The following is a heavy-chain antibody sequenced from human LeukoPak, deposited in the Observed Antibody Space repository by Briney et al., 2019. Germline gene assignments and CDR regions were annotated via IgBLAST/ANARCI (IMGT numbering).Heavy chain of an antibody. J-gene: IGHJ4*02. D-gene: IGHD6-13*01. V-gene: IGHV3-21*01. CDR2: ISSSSSYI. CDR1: GFTVSSYS. CDR3: ARDPLAAAAVTNHKRANYFDY. Sequence: PGGSLRLSCAASGFTVSSYSMNWVRQAPGKGLEWVSSISSSSSYIYYADSVKGRFTISRDNAKNSLYLQMNSLRAEDTAVYYCARDPLAAAAVTNHKRANYFDYWGQGTLVTVSS.